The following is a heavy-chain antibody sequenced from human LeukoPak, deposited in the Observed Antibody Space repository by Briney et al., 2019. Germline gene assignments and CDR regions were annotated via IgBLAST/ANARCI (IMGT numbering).Heavy chain of an antibody. CDR1: GFTFSSYT. D-gene: IGHD3-10*02. J-gene: IGHJ6*04. Sequence: GGSLRLSCAASGFTFSSYTMNWVRQAPGKGLEWVSSISSSSSYIYYADSMKGRFTISRDNAKNSLYLQMNSLRAEDTAVYYCAELGITMIGGVWGKGTTVTISS. CDR2: ISSSSSYI. V-gene: IGHV3-21*01. CDR3: AELGITMIGGV.